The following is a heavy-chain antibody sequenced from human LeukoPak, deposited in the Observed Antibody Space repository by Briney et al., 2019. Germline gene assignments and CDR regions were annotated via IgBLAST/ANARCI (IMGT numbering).Heavy chain of an antibody. D-gene: IGHD6-13*01. J-gene: IGHJ5*02. V-gene: IGHV4-34*01. CDR3: AQAAAGTRWFDP. CDR2: INHSGST. Sequence: NPSETLSLTCTVSGGSISSYYWSWIRQPPGKGLEWIGEINHSGSTNYNPSLKSRVTISVDTSKNQFSLKLSSVTAADTAVYYCAQAAAGTRWFDPWGQGTLVTVSS. CDR1: GGSISSYY.